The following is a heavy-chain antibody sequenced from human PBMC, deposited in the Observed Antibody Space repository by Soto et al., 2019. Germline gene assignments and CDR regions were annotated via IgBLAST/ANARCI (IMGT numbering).Heavy chain of an antibody. D-gene: IGHD3-16*02. Sequence: ASVKVSCKAPGYTFTKYGISWVRQAPGQGLEWMGWISTYNGNTKYAQNLQGRVTLTTDTSTSTAYMEMRSLRSDDMAVYYCAILLFGGVIVTNTRVGAFDIWGQGTMVTVSS. CDR1: GYTFTKYG. CDR3: AILLFGGVIVTNTRVGAFDI. V-gene: IGHV1-18*03. J-gene: IGHJ3*02. CDR2: ISTYNGNT.